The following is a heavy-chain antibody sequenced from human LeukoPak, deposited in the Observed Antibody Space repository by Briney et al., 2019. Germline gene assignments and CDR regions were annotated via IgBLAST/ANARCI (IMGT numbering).Heavy chain of an antibody. V-gene: IGHV3-23*01. Sequence: LAGGSLRLSCAASGFTFSSYAVSWVRQAPGKGLEWVSIISGSGGSTSYADSVKGRFTISRDNSNNTLYLQMSSLRAEDTALYYCAKTVRTRWGFDYWGQGTLVTVSS. CDR1: GFTFSSYA. CDR2: ISGSGGST. D-gene: IGHD4-23*01. J-gene: IGHJ4*02. CDR3: AKTVRTRWGFDY.